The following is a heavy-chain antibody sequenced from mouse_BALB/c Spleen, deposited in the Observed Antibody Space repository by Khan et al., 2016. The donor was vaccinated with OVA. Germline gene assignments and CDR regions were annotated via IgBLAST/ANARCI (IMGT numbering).Heavy chain of an antibody. Sequence: VEREEEGGGLVQPGGSLKLSCAASGFTFSSYAMSWVRQTPEKRLEWVATISSGGSYIYYPDRVKGRFTISRDNAKNTLYLQMSSLRSEDTAMYYCARPPITTVVATSYWFFDVWGAGTTVTVSS. V-gene: IGHV5-9-3*01. D-gene: IGHD1-1*01. J-gene: IGHJ1*01. CDR2: ISSGGSYI. CDR3: ARPPITTVVATSYWFFDV. CDR1: GFTFSSYA.